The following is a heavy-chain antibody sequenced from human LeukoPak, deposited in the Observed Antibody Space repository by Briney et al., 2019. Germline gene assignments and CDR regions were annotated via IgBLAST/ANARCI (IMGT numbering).Heavy chain of an antibody. Sequence: ASVKVSCKASGYTFTSYGISWVRQAPGQGLGWMGWISAYNGNTNYAQKLQGRVTMTTDTSTSTAYMELRSLGSDDTAVYYCAGGGLTDYYFDYWGQGTLVTVSS. V-gene: IGHV1-18*01. CDR1: GYTFTSYG. CDR3: AGGGLTDYYFDY. J-gene: IGHJ4*02. CDR2: ISAYNGNT. D-gene: IGHD2-15*01.